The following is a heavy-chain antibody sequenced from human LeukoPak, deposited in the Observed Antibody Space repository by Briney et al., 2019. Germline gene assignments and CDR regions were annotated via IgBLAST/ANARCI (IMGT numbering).Heavy chain of an antibody. Sequence: PGGSLRLSCAASGFTFNNYAMTWVRQAPGKGLEWVSTLGTTGVSTYYADSVKGRFTISRDNSKDTLYLQMNSLRAEDTAVYFCAKIGGAVDYWGQGTLVTVSS. V-gene: IGHV3-23*01. CDR3: AKIGGAVDY. CDR2: LGTTGVST. D-gene: IGHD2-21*01. J-gene: IGHJ4*02. CDR1: GFTFNNYA.